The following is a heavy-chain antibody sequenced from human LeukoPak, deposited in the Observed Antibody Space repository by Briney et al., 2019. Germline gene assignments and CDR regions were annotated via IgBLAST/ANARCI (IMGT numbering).Heavy chain of an antibody. CDR3: ARSSFDSSSWYRVWGY. D-gene: IGHD6-13*01. CDR2: ISKSGDST. V-gene: IGHV3-23*01. CDR1: GFTFSSYA. J-gene: IGHJ4*02. Sequence: GGSLRLSCAASGFTFSSYAMSWVRQAPGKGLEWVSAISKSGDSTFYADSVKGRFTISRDNSQNTLYVQMNSLRAEDTAVYYCARSSFDSSSWYRVWGYWGQGTLVTVSS.